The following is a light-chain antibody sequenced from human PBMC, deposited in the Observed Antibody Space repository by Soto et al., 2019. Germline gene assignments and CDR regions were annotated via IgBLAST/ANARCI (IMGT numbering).Light chain of an antibody. CDR1: QSVTSNY. Sequence: EIVLTQSPGTLSLSPGERATLSCRAGQSVTSNYVAWYQQQHGQAPRLLIYAASYMATDIPGRFSGSGSGTDFTLTISSLEAEDFAVYYCQKYDTSPYTFGHGTKLEIK. CDR3: QKYDTSPYT. V-gene: IGKV3-20*01. CDR2: AAS. J-gene: IGKJ2*01.